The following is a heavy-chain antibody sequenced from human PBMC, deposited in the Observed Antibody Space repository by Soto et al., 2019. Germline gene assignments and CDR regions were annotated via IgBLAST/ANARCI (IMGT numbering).Heavy chain of an antibody. D-gene: IGHD7-27*01. J-gene: IGHJ6*02. CDR2: IYTSGST. V-gene: IGHV4-4*07. CDR3: AGGKLGIFANYYYGMDV. Sequence: KASETLSLTCTVPGGSISSYYWSWIRQPAGKGLEWIGRIYTSGSTNYNPSLKSRVTMSVDTSKNQFSLKLSSVTAADTAVYYCAGGKLGIFANYYYGMDVWGQGTTVTVSS. CDR1: GGSISSYY.